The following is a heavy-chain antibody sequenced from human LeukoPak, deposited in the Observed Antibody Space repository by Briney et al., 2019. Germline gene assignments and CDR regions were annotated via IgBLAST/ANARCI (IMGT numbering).Heavy chain of an antibody. CDR3: ARAYGEQWLVRNWFDP. D-gene: IGHD6-19*01. CDR2: MNPNSGNT. CDR1: GYIFTTYD. V-gene: IGHV1-8*01. Sequence: ASMKVSCKASGYIFTTYDIHWVRQVTGQGLEWMGWMNPNSGNTAYAQKFQGRVTMTRDTSITTAYMELSSLRSEDTAVYYCARAYGEQWLVRNWFDPWGQGTLVTVSS. J-gene: IGHJ5*02.